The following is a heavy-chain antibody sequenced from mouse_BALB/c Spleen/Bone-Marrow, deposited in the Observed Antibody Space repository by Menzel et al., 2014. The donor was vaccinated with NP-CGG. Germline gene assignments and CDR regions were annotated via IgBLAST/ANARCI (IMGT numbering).Heavy chain of an antibody. V-gene: IGHV5-6-3*01. Sequence: EVQVVESGGGLVQPGGSLKLSCAASGFTFSSYGMSWVRQTPDKRLELVATINSNGGSTYYPDSVKGRFTISRDNAKNTLYLQMSSLKSEDTAMYHCARDYDYDYWGQGTTLTVSS. CDR3: ARDYDYDY. CDR2: INSNGGST. CDR1: GFTFSSYG. D-gene: IGHD2-4*01. J-gene: IGHJ2*01.